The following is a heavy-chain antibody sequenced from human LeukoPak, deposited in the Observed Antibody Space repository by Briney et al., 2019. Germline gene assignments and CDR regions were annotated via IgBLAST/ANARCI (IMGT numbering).Heavy chain of an antibody. CDR3: ARKAYCGGDCYLFDY. D-gene: IGHD2-21*02. CDR1: GFTFSSYG. J-gene: IGHJ4*02. V-gene: IGHV3-30*02. CDR2: IRYDGSNK. Sequence: PGGSLRLSCAASGFTFSSYGMHWVRQAPGKGLEWVAFIRYDGSNKYYADSVKGRFTISRDNSKNTLYLQMNSLRAEDTAVYYCARKAYCGGDCYLFDYWGQGTLVTVSS.